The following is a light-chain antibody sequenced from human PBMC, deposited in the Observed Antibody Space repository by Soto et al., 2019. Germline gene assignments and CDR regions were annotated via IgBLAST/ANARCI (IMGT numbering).Light chain of an antibody. CDR2: EAS. CDR3: QQYNSYST. Sequence: EIVLTQSPATLSLSPGERATLSCRASQTVSSSLAWYQQKPGQAPRLLIYEASNRATGIPARFSGSGSGAEFTLTISSLRPDDFATYYCQQYNSYSTFGQGTKVDIK. V-gene: IGKV3-11*01. CDR1: QTVSSS. J-gene: IGKJ1*01.